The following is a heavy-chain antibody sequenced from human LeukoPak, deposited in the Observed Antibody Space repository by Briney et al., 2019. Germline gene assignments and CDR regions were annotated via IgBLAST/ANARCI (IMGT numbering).Heavy chain of an antibody. J-gene: IGHJ4*02. CDR3: VLAIGGSGSYYKY. V-gene: IGHV3-48*01. CDR1: GFTFSSYS. CDR2: ISSSSSTI. Sequence: GGSLRLSCAASGFTFSSYSMNWVRQAPGKGLEWVSYISSSSSTIYYADSVKGRFTISRDSAKNSLYLQMNSLRAEDTAVYYCVLAIGGSGSYYKYWGQGTLVTVSS. D-gene: IGHD3-10*01.